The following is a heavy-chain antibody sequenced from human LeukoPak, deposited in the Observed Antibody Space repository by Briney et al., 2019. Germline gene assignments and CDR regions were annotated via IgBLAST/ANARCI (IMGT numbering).Heavy chain of an antibody. CDR3: ARGHSGYDFWSGYYSSGGYYYYGMDV. V-gene: IGHV4-34*01. J-gene: IGHJ6*02. CDR2: INHSGST. Sequence: SETLSLTCAVYGGSFSGYYWSWIRQPPGKGLEWIGEINHSGSTNYNPSLKSRVTISVDTSKNQFSLKLSSVTAADTAVYHCARGHSGYDFWSGYYSSGGYYYYGMDVWGQGTTVTVSS. CDR1: GGSFSGYY. D-gene: IGHD3-3*01.